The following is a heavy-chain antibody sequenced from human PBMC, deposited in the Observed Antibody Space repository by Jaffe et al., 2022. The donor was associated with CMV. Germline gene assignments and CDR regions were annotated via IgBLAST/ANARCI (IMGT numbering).Heavy chain of an antibody. Sequence: QVTLKESGPVLVKPTETLTLTCTVSGFSLSNARMGVSWIRQPPGKALEWLAHIFSNDEKSYSTSLKSRLTISKDTSKSQVVLTMTNMDPVDTATYYCARIRIAAAGVYYYYYMDVWGKGTTVTVSS. J-gene: IGHJ6*03. D-gene: IGHD6-13*01. CDR3: ARIRIAAAGVYYYYYMDV. V-gene: IGHV2-26*01. CDR1: GFSLSNARMG. CDR2: IFSNDEK.